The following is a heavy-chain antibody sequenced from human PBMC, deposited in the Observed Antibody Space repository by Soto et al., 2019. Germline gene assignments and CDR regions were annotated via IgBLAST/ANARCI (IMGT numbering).Heavy chain of an antibody. CDR3: ARVAGAHYDILTGYFTYTWGNYYYYMDV. CDR1: GGSISSYY. J-gene: IGHJ6*03. D-gene: IGHD3-9*01. V-gene: IGHV4-59*01. CDR2: IYYNGST. Sequence: PSETLSLTCTVSGGSISSYYWSWIRQPPGKGLEWIGYIYYNGSTNYNPSLKSRVTISVDTSKNQFSLKLSSVTAADTAVYYCARVAGAHYDILTGYFTYTWGNYYYYMDVWGKGTTVTVSS.